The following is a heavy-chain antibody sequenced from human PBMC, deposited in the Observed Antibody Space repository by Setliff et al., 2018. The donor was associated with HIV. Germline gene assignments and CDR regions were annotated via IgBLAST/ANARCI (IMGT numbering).Heavy chain of an antibody. CDR3: ARVPVSNYYYYMDV. CDR2: ISASGINT. Sequence: ASVKVSCKASGYTFINYHITWVRQAPGQGLGWVGSISASGINTNYTQGRVTMTTDISTSTAYMELRSLRSADSAVYYCARVPVSNYYYYMDVWGKGTTVTVSS. V-gene: IGHV1-18*01. CDR1: GYTFINYH. J-gene: IGHJ6*03.